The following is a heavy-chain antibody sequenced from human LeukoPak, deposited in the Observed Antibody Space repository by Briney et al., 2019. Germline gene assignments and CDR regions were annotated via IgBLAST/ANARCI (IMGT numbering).Heavy chain of an antibody. J-gene: IGHJ4*02. CDR2: IHHDGSDK. Sequence: TGGSLRLSCAASGFTFRSYAMHWVRQAPGQGLEWVACIHHDGSDKYYADSVKGRFTISRDNSKNTLHLQMISLRAEDTAVYYCARDHYDFWSGYYSPPTSIFGDYWGQGTLVTVSS. CDR1: GFTFRSYA. V-gene: IGHV3-30*02. D-gene: IGHD3-3*01. CDR3: ARDHYDFWSGYYSPPTSIFGDY.